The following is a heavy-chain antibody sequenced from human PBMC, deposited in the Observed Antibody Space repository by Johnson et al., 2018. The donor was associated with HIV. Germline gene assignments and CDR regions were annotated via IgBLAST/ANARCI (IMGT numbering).Heavy chain of an antibody. D-gene: IGHD6-19*01. Sequence: VQLVESGGGVVRPGGSLRLSCAASGFTFDDYGMSWVRQAPGKGLEWVSGINWNGGRIGYADSVKCRFTISRDNAKKSLHLQMNILRAEDTALYYCARRAGYSGQWLVQTVDAFDIWGQGAMVTVSS. J-gene: IGHJ3*02. CDR2: INWNGGRI. V-gene: IGHV3-20*04. CDR1: GFTFDDYG. CDR3: ARRAGYSGQWLVQTVDAFDI.